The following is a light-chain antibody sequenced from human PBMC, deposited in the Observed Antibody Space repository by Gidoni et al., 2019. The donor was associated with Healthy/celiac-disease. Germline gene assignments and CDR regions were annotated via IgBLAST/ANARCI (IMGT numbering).Light chain of an antibody. Sequence: QSALTQPASVSGSPGQSITISCTGTSSDVGSYNLVSWYQQPPGKAPKLMIYEVSKRPSGVSNRFSGSKSGNTASLTISGLQAEDEADYYCCSYAGSSTWLFGGGTKLTVL. CDR1: SSDVGSYNL. CDR2: EVS. V-gene: IGLV2-23*02. J-gene: IGLJ3*02. CDR3: CSYAGSSTWL.